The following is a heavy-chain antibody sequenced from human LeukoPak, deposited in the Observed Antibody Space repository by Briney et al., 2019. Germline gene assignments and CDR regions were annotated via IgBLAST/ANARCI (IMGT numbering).Heavy chain of an antibody. CDR2: IDHRGDT. CDR1: GESFNRYY. Sequence: PSETLSLTCAVYGESFNRYYWSWIRQSPGKGLEWIAEIDHRGDTNYNPSVKGRVIISIDTSKNQFSLKVKSVTATDTAVYCCARGPTISGTGYFDYWGQGTLVTVSS. V-gene: IGHV4-34*01. J-gene: IGHJ4*03. CDR3: ARGPTISGTGYFDY. D-gene: IGHD1-7*01.